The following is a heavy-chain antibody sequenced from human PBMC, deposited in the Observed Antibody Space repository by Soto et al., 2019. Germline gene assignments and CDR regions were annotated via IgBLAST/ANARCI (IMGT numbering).Heavy chain of an antibody. V-gene: IGHV3-23*01. D-gene: IGHD6-13*01. Sequence: GGSLRLSCAASGFTFSSYGMSWVRQAPGKGLEWVSAISGSGVSTYYADSVKGRFTISRDNSKNTLYLQMNSLRAEDTAVYYCAKGDSSSYYYYGMDVWGQGTTVTLSS. J-gene: IGHJ6*02. CDR1: GFTFSSYG. CDR3: AKGDSSSYYYYGMDV. CDR2: ISGSGVST.